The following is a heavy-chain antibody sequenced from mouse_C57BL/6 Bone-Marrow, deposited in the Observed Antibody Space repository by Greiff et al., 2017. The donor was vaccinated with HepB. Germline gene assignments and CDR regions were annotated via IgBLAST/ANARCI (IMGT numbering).Heavy chain of an antibody. Sequence: VQLQQPGAELVRPGSSVKLSCKASGYTFTSYWMDWVKQSPGQGLEWIGNIYPSDSETHYNQKFKDKATLTVDKSSSTAYMQLSSLTSEDSAVYYCAASYYGRGYFDYWGQGTTLTVSS. CDR3: AASYYGRGYFDY. CDR2: IYPSDSET. J-gene: IGHJ2*01. D-gene: IGHD2-10*01. CDR1: GYTFTSYW. V-gene: IGHV1-61*01.